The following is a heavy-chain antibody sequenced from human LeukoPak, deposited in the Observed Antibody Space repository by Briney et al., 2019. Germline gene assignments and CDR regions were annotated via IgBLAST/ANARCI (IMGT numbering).Heavy chain of an antibody. Sequence: GGSLRLSCAASGFTFSDYYMSWLRQAPGKGLEWGSYISYSGSTIYYADSVKGRFTISRDNAKNSLYLQMNSLRAEDTAVYDCARSFSDTDWYFDLCGRGSLVTVPS. CDR1: GFTFSDYY. V-gene: IGHV3-11*01. J-gene: IGHJ2*01. CDR2: ISYSGSTI. CDR3: ARSFSDTDWYFDL. D-gene: IGHD5-18*01.